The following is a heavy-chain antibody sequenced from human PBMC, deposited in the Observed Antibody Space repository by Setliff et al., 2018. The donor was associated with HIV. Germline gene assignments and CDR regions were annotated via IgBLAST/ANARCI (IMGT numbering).Heavy chain of an antibody. Sequence: ASVKVSCKASGYTFTGYYMHWVRQAPGQGLEWMGWINPNSGGTNYAQKFQGRVTMTRETSISTAYMELSRLISDDPAVYYCARDGINSDSSSWYSVNWFDPWGQGTLVTVSS. D-gene: IGHD6-13*01. J-gene: IGHJ5*02. CDR3: ARDGINSDSSSWYSVNWFDP. CDR2: INPNSGGT. CDR1: GYTFTGYY. V-gene: IGHV1-2*02.